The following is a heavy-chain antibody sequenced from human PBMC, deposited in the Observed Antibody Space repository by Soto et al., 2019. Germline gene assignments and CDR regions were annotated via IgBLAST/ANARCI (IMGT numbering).Heavy chain of an antibody. D-gene: IGHD3-10*01. V-gene: IGHV3-23*01. CDR1: GFTFGRYV. Sequence: PGGSLRLSCAASGFTFGRYVMSWVRQAPGKGLEWVSSMSGSGGSTDYADSVKGRFTISRDNSKNTLYLQMNSLRAEDTAVYHCAKDSDYYGSGSYTDYWGQGTLVTVSS. J-gene: IGHJ4*02. CDR3: AKDSDYYGSGSYTDY. CDR2: MSGSGGST.